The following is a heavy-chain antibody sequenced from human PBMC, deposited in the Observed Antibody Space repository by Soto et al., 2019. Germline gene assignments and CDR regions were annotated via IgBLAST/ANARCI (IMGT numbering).Heavy chain of an antibody. V-gene: IGHV4-59*01. CDR1: GGSMNYYY. J-gene: IGHJ3*02. Sequence: SETLSLTCTVSGGSMNYYYWSWIRQPPGKGLEWIGYIYHSGTAEYNPSLKSRVTLSVDTSKSQFSLKMSSVTAADTAVYYGARDRAIISAPTKEYVFEIWGQGTMVTVSS. CDR2: IYHSGTA. D-gene: IGHD6-6*01. CDR3: ARDRAIISAPTKEYVFEI.